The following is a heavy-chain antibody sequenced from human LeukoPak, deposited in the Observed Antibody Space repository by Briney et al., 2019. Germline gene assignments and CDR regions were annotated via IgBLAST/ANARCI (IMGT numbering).Heavy chain of an antibody. V-gene: IGHV3-74*01. D-gene: IGHD3-9*01. CDR3: ATILTGYPN. CDR1: GFTFSNYW. Sequence: PGGSLRLSCVPSGFTFSNYWIQWVRKVPGKGLVWVSRTSSDGRSKSFADAVKGRFSISRDNAKNTLYLQMNSLRVEDTAVYYCATILTGYPNWGQGTLVTVSS. CDR2: TSSDGRSK. J-gene: IGHJ4*02.